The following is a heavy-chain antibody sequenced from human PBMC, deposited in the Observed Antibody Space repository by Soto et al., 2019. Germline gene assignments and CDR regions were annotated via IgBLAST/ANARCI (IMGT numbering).Heavy chain of an antibody. CDR3: AKHNYFGSGSSSYYYRSDL. CDR2: IYPGDSDA. V-gene: IGHV5-51*01. CDR1: VYRFTNYW. D-gene: IGHD3-10*01. J-gene: IGHJ6*02. Sequence: PGESLKISCKGSVYRFTNYWIAWVRQMSGKGLEWMGIIYPGDSDATYSPSFQGQVTISADKSISTAYLQWSSLKASDTATFYCAKHNYFGSGSSSYYYRSDLWGQGTTVTVSS.